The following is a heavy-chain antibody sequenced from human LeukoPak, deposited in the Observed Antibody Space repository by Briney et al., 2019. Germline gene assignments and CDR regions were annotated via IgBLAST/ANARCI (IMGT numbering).Heavy chain of an antibody. Sequence: SQTLSLTCAISGDSVSSSTDAWNWIRQSPSRGLEWLGRTYYRSKWYNDYAVSVESRITINPDTSKNQFSLQLNSVTPEDTAEYYCARGANRVFDYWGQGTLVTVSS. CDR2: TYYRSKWYN. CDR1: GDSVSSSTDA. CDR3: ARGANRVFDY. V-gene: IGHV6-1*01. J-gene: IGHJ4*02. D-gene: IGHD1-14*01.